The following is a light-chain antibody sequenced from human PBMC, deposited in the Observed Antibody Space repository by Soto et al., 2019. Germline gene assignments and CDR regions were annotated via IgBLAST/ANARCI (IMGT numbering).Light chain of an antibody. CDR2: WAS. J-gene: IGKJ3*01. Sequence: DIVMTQSPDSLAVSLGERATISCRSSQSLSYNSNNRTRLAWYQQRPGQSPKLLIYWASTRESGVPDRFSGSGFGTDFTLTISSLQAADVAVYYCQPYYIPPLTFGPGTKVDLK. CDR1: QSLSYNSNNRTR. CDR3: QPYYIPPLT. V-gene: IGKV4-1*01.